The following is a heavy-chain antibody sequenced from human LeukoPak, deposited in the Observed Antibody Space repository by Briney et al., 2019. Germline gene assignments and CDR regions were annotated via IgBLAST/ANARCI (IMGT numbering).Heavy chain of an antibody. CDR2: ISGSGGGT. CDR1: GFTFSSYA. CDR3: AKPQLGIISGSNAFDI. D-gene: IGHD7-27*01. V-gene: IGHV3-23*01. Sequence: PGGSLRLSCAASGFTFSSYAMSWVRQAPGKGLEWVSAISGSGGGTYYADSVKGRFTISRDNSKNTLYLQMNGLRAEDTAVYYCAKPQLGIISGSNAFDIWGQGTMVTVSS. J-gene: IGHJ3*02.